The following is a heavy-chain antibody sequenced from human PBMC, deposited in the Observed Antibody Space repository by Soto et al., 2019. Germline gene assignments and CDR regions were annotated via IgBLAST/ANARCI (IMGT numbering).Heavy chain of an antibody. CDR1: GGSFSGYY. CDR3: ARGRGGYWLNARNYDCDMDV. CDR2: INHSGST. V-gene: IGHV4-34*01. J-gene: IGHJ6*02. D-gene: IGHD5-12*01. Sequence: QVQLQQWGAGLLKPSETLSLTCAVYGGSFSGYYWSWIRQPPGKGLEWIGEINHSGSTNYNPSLKRRVTISVDTSKNQFSLKLSSVTAADTAVYYCARGRGGYWLNARNYDCDMDVWGQGTPVTVSS.